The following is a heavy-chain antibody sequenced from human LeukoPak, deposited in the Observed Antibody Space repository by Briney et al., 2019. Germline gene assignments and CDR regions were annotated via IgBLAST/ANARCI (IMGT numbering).Heavy chain of an antibody. CDR1: GYTSTSSY. D-gene: IGHD2-8*01. Sequence: ASVKVSCKASGYTSTSSYMHWVRPAPGQGLEWMGIINPSGGTTIYAQKSQGRVTMTRDTSTSTVYMELSSLRSEDTAVYYSARQRGGQYEDAFDIWGQGTMVTVSS. V-gene: IGHV1-46*01. J-gene: IGHJ3*02. CDR2: INPSGGTT. CDR3: ARQRGGQYEDAFDI.